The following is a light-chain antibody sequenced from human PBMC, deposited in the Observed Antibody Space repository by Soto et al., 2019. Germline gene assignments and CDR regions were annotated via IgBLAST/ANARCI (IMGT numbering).Light chain of an antibody. CDR1: QGITDW. Sequence: DIQMTQSPFTLSASVGDRVTITCRASQGITDWLAWYQQKPGKAPKFLIYKASNLEGGVPSRFSGSGSGTEFTLTISSVQPDDFATYYCQYWDDYSWTFGQGTKVEIK. V-gene: IGKV1-5*03. CDR3: QYWDDYSWT. J-gene: IGKJ1*01. CDR2: KAS.